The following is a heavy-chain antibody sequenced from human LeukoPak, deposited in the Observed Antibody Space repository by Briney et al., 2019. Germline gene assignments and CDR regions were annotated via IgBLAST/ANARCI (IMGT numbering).Heavy chain of an antibody. CDR3: AKEWETVVSILDCYY. CDR1: GFIFSSYS. V-gene: IGHV3-23*01. CDR2: ISGNGCGT. D-gene: IGHD1-26*01. J-gene: IGHJ4*02. Sequence: GGSLRLSCAASGFIFSSYSMTWVRQAPGRGLEWVSAISGNGCGTYYADSVKGRFTISRDNSKSTLYVQMNILRAEDTAVYYCAKEWETVVSILDCYYWGQGNLVTVSS.